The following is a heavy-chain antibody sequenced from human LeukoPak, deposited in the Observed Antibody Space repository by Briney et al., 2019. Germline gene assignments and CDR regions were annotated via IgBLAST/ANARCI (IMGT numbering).Heavy chain of an antibody. CDR3: ASPLALRWAP. J-gene: IGHJ5*02. V-gene: IGHV3-23*01. Sequence: GGSLRLSCAASGFTYGTYAVSWVRQAPGKGLEWVSTNSDSGVTTYYADSVKGRFTISRDNSKNTLYLQMNSLRAEDTAVYYCASPLALRWAPWGQGTLVTVSS. CDR2: NSDSGVTT. D-gene: IGHD4-23*01. CDR1: GFTYGTYA.